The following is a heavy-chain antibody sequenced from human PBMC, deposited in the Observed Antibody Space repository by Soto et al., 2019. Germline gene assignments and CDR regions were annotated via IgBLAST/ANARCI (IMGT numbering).Heavy chain of an antibody. V-gene: IGHV1-69*01. CDR1: GGTFSSYA. CDR2: IIPIFGTA. Sequence: QVQLVQSGAEVKKPGSSVKVSCKASGGTFSSYAISWVRQAPGQGLEWMGGIIPIFGTANYAQKFQGRVTITADESTSTAYMGLSSLRSEDTAVYYCARDRLRYSSSWYWFDPWGQGTLVTVSS. D-gene: IGHD6-13*01. CDR3: ARDRLRYSSSWYWFDP. J-gene: IGHJ5*02.